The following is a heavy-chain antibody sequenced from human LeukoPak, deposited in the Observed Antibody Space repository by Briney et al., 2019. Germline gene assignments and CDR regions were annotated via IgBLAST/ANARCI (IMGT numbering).Heavy chain of an antibody. Sequence: ASVKVSCKASGYTFTSYYMHWVRQAPGQGLEWMGIINPSGGSTSYAQKFQGRVTMTRDTSTSTVYMELSSLRSEDTAVYYCARALAAAGIYYYYGMDVWGQGTTVTVSS. V-gene: IGHV1-46*01. CDR3: ARALAAAGIYYYYGMDV. J-gene: IGHJ6*02. CDR2: INPSGGST. CDR1: GYTFTSYY. D-gene: IGHD6-13*01.